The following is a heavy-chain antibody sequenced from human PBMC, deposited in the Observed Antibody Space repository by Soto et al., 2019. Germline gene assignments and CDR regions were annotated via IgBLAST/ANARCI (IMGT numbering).Heavy chain of an antibody. D-gene: IGHD2-2*01. V-gene: IGHV3-23*01. CDR2: ISDSGST. CDR3: AKDKGGRYCSRTSCLSSVDY. J-gene: IGHJ4*02. CDR1: GFTFSTYA. Sequence: EVQLLESGGGLVQPGGSLRLSCKASGFTFSTYAMSWVRQAPGKGLEWVSTISDSGSTYYADSVKGRFTISRDNSKNTLYLEMNSLRAEDTAVYYCAKDKGGRYCSRTSCLSSVDYWGQGTLVTVSS.